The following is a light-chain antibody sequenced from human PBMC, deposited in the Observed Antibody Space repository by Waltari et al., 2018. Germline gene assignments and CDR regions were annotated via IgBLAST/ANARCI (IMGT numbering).Light chain of an antibody. CDR1: SSNIGNDY. Sequence: QSVLTQPPSVSAAPGQKVTISCSGSSSNIGNDYVSWYQQLPGTAPKLFIYENNKRPSGIPDRCSGSKSGTSATLCITGLQTGDEADYYCGTWDTSLSALIFGGGTKLTVL. V-gene: IGLV1-51*02. CDR2: ENN. J-gene: IGLJ2*01. CDR3: GTWDTSLSALI.